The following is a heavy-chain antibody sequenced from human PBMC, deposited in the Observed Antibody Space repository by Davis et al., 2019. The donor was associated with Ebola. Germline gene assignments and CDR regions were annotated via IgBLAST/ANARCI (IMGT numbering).Heavy chain of an antibody. D-gene: IGHD6-6*01. CDR1: GFTFSSYA. CDR2: ISYDGSNK. V-gene: IGHV3-30-3*01. Sequence: PGGSLRLSCAASGFTFSSYAMHWVRQAPGKGLEWVAVISYDGSNKYYADSVKGRFTISRDNSKNTLYLQMNSLRAEDTAVYYCARDLYEGGQLVLPYYYGMDVWGQGTTVTVSS. CDR3: ARDLYEGGQLVLPYYYGMDV. J-gene: IGHJ6*02.